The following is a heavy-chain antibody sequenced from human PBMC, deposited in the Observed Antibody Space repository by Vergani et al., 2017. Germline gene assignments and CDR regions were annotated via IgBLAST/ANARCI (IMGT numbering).Heavy chain of an antibody. J-gene: IGHJ4*02. Sequence: QLQLQESGSGLVKPSQTLSLTCAVSGGSISSGGYSWSWIRQPPGKGLEWIGYIYHSGSTYYNPSLKSRVTISVDRSKNQFSLKLSSVTAADTAVYYCARGRDIVVVPAAIRGYYFDYWGQGNLVTVSS. V-gene: IGHV4-30-2*01. D-gene: IGHD2-2*02. CDR1: GGSISSGGYS. CDR3: ARGRDIVVVPAAIRGYYFDY. CDR2: IYHSGST.